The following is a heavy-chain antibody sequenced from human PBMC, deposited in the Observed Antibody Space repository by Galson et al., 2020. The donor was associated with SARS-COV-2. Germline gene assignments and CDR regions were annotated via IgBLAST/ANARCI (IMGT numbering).Heavy chain of an antibody. V-gene: IGHV3-48*03. Sequence: GESLKISCAASGLTFSNTEMNWVRQAPGKRLEWLSYISMSGITIYYADSVKGRFTISRDNAENSLYLQMNSLRAEDTGIYYCATGDVWFESWGQGTLVTVSS. CDR2: ISMSGITI. J-gene: IGHJ5*01. D-gene: IGHD7-27*01. CDR3: ATGDVWFES. CDR1: GLTFSNTE.